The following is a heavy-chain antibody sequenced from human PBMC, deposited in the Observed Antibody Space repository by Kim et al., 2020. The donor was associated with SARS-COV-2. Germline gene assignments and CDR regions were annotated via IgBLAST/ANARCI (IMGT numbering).Heavy chain of an antibody. J-gene: IGHJ4*02. V-gene: IGHV1-3*01. D-gene: IGHD1-1*01. Sequence: ASVKVSCKASGYSFTNYAMHWVRQAPGQSLEWLGWINAGTGNTHSSRKFQGRITFTRDTSATTVYMELSSLRSEDTAVYFCARNEVATINFDYWGQGTLVTVSS. CDR3: ARNEVATINFDY. CDR2: INAGTGNT. CDR1: GYSFTNYA.